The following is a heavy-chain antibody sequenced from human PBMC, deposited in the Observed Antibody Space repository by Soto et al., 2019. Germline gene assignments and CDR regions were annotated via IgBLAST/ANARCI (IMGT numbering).Heavy chain of an antibody. Sequence: PSETLSLTCTVSGGSISSSSYYWGWIRQPPGKGLEWIGSIYYSGSTYYNPSLKSRVTISVDTSKNQFSLKLSSVTAADTAVYYCARGPLTRVATNYYYYGMDVWGQGTTVTVSS. CDR1: GGSISSSSYY. J-gene: IGHJ6*02. V-gene: IGHV4-39*01. D-gene: IGHD5-12*01. CDR2: IYYSGST. CDR3: ARGPLTRVATNYYYYGMDV.